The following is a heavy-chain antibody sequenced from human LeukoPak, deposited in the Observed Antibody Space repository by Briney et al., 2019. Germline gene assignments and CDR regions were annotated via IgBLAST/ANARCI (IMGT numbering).Heavy chain of an antibody. J-gene: IGHJ4*02. D-gene: IGHD4-23*01. CDR3: ARDGNRYPFDY. V-gene: IGHV3-30*04. CDR2: ISYDGSNK. CDR1: GFTFSSYA. Sequence: GGSLRLSCAASGFTFSSYAMHWVRQAPGKGREWVAVISYDGSNKYYADSVKGRFTISRDNSKNTLYLQMNSLRAEDTAVYYCARDGNRYPFDYWGQGTLVTVSS.